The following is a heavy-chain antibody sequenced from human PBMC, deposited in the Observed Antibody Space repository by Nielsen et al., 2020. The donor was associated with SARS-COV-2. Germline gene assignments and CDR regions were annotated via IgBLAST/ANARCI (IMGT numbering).Heavy chain of an antibody. CDR2: IKPDGSEK. J-gene: IGHJ3*01. CDR1: GFTFSSLW. Sequence: GESLKISCAASGFTFSSLWMSWVRQVPGKGLEWVADIKPDGSEKFYVDSVKGRFTISRDNAKNSMSLQMNSLRVEDTAVYYCARDWSRAFDVWGQGTMSPSLQ. CDR3: ARDWSRAFDV. V-gene: IGHV3-7*01.